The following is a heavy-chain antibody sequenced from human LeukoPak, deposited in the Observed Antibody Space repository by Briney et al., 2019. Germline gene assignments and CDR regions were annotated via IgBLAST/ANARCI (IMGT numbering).Heavy chain of an antibody. Sequence: PSETLSLTCAVSGGSISSTSYYWGWIPQPPGKGLVWIESIYYSGSTYYNPSLKSRVTISVDTSKNQFSLQLSSVTAADTAVYYCARHGASDYDYFDYWGQGTLVTVSS. D-gene: IGHD4-17*01. CDR3: ARHGASDYDYFDY. V-gene: IGHV4-39*01. J-gene: IGHJ4*02. CDR1: GGSISSTSYY. CDR2: IYYSGST.